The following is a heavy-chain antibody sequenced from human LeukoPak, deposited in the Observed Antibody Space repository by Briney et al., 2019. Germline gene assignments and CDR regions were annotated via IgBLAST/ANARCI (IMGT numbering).Heavy chain of an antibody. CDR1: GFTFRGYC. CDR3: ARSLLSNWVLLMPFDI. D-gene: IGHD7-27*01. V-gene: IGHV3-21*06. CDR2: ISPTSSFM. J-gene: IGHJ3*02. Sequence: GGSLRLSCVASGFTFRGYCVNWVRRAPGKGLEWVASISPTSSFMFYADSVTGRFTVSRDNDKDSLFLQMNSLRAEDTAVYYCARSLLSNWVLLMPFDIWGQGAMVTVSS.